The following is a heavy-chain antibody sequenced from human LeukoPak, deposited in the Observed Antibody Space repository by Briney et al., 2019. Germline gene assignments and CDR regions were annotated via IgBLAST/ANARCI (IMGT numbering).Heavy chain of an antibody. CDR1: GYSFSSYW. CDR2: IFPGDSDT. CDR3: ARRNDYYGLDV. J-gene: IGHJ6*02. D-gene: IGHD2-8*01. Sequence: GESLKISCKGSGYSFSSYWIGWVRQMPGKGLEWMGIIFPGDSDTRYSPSFQGHVTISADKSISTAYMQWNSLKASDTAMYFCARRNDYYGLDVWGQGITVTVSS. V-gene: IGHV5-51*01.